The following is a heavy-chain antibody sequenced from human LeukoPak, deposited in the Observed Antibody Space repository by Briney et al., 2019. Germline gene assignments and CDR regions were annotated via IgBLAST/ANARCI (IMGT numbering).Heavy chain of an antibody. D-gene: IGHD3-10*01. Sequence: KPSETLSLTCLVSGGSISNSNSYWAWIRQPPGKGLEYIGGILDTGPTSYNPSLQSRVTISVDTSENQFSLKLRSVTAADTAVYHCAKHGMWFGGTRHWGQGILVTVTS. CDR1: GGSISNSNSY. CDR2: ILDTGPT. J-gene: IGHJ4*02. V-gene: IGHV4-39*01. CDR3: AKHGMWFGGTRH.